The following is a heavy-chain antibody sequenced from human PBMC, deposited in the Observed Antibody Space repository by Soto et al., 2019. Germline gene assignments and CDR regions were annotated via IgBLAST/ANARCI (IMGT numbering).Heavy chain of an antibody. V-gene: IGHV3-43*01. D-gene: IGHD6-19*01. J-gene: IGHJ3*02. Sequence: HLGGSLRLSCAASGFTFDDYTMHWVRQAPGKGLEWVSLISWDGGSTYYADSVKGRFTISRDNSKNSLYLQMNSLRTEDTALYYCAKDRALGYSSGWSDAFDIWGQGTMVTVSS. CDR3: AKDRALGYSSGWSDAFDI. CDR1: GFTFDDYT. CDR2: ISWDGGST.